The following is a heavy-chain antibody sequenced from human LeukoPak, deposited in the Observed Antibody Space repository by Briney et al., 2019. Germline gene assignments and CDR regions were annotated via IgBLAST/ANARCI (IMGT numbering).Heavy chain of an antibody. D-gene: IGHD6-13*01. J-gene: IGHJ4*02. CDR2: IRYDGSNK. CDR1: GFTFSSYG. CDR3: AKDLATAAARPYYFDY. V-gene: IGHV3-30*02. Sequence: GGSLRLSCAASGFTFSSYGMHWVRQAPGKGLEWVAFIRYDGSNKYYADSVKGRFTISRDNSKNTLYLQMNNLRAEDTAVYYCAKDLATAAARPYYFDYWGQGTLVTVSS.